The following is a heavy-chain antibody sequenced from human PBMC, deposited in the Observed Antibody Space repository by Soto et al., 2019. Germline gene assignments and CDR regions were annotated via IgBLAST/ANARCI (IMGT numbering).Heavy chain of an antibody. Sequence: SETLSLTCAVSGRSISSSNWWSWVRQPPGKGLEWIGEIYHSGNTNYNPSLKSRVTISVDKSKNQFSLNLSSVTAADTAVYYCALDYDSSGYYGQFDYWGQGTLVT. J-gene: IGHJ4*02. CDR3: ALDYDSSGYYGQFDY. D-gene: IGHD3-22*01. V-gene: IGHV4-4*02. CDR1: GRSISSSNW. CDR2: IYHSGNT.